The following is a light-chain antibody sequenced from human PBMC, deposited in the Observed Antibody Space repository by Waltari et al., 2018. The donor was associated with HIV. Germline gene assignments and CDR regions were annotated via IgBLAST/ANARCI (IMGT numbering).Light chain of an antibody. V-gene: IGLV6-57*03. J-gene: IGLJ3*02. Sequence: NFMLTQPHSVSGSPGKTVIISCTRSSGSIDSNYLQWYQQRPGSAPIILIYEDTERPSGVPERFSASIDSSSNSASLTISGLKTEDEADYYCQSSDSIIAVFGGGTKLTVL. CDR1: SGSIDSNY. CDR3: QSSDSIIAV. CDR2: EDT.